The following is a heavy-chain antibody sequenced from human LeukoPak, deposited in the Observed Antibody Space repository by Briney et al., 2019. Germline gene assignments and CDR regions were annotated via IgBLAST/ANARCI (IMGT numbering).Heavy chain of an antibody. CDR3: ASSTMVRGVSDY. D-gene: IGHD3-10*01. J-gene: IGHJ4*02. CDR1: GGTFSSYS. Sequence: SVKVSCKASGGTFSSYSINWVRQVPGQGLEWMGGIIPIFGTVRYAHKFQGKVTTTADESTSTAYLDLRALTSDDSALYYCASSTMVRGVSDYWGQGTLVTVSS. CDR2: IIPIFGTV. V-gene: IGHV1-69*13.